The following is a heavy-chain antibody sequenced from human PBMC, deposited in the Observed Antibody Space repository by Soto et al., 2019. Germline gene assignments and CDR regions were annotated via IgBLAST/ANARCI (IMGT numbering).Heavy chain of an antibody. CDR3: ASTDYVAYYMDV. Sequence: SETLSLTCNVSGGSISSGYYWTWIRQHPGKGLEWIGYIYYSGNTYYNPSLKSRVTISVDTSKNQFSLKLSSVTAADTAVYYCASTDYVAYYMDVWGQGTTVTVSS. D-gene: IGHD3-10*02. CDR2: IYYSGNT. J-gene: IGHJ6*03. CDR1: GGSISSGYY. V-gene: IGHV4-31*03.